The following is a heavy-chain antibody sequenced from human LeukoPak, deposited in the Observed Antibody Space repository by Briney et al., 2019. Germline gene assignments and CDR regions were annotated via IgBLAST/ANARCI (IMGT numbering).Heavy chain of an antibody. CDR1: GFTFSSYA. J-gene: IGHJ5*02. V-gene: IGHV3-30*04. CDR3: ARDEWEPPAGWFDP. CDR2: ISYDGSNK. D-gene: IGHD1-26*01. Sequence: GGSLRLSCAASGFTFSSYAMHWVRQAPGKGLEGVAVISYDGSNKYYADSVKGRFTISRDNSKNTLYLQMNSLRAEDTAVYYCARDEWEPPAGWFDPWGQGTLVTVSS.